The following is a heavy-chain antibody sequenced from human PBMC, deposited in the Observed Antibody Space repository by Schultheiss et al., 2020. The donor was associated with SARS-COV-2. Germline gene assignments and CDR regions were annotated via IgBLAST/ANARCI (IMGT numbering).Heavy chain of an antibody. CDR1: GFTFSSYA. V-gene: IGHV3-30*07. CDR3: ARPRYSSGWYGYFQH. Sequence: GGSLRLSCAASGFTFSSYAMHWVRQAPGKGLEWVAVISYDGSNKYYADSVKGRFTISRDNSKNTLYLQMNSLRAEDTPVYYCARPRYSSGWYGYFQHWGQGTLVTVSS. D-gene: IGHD6-19*01. J-gene: IGHJ1*01. CDR2: ISYDGSNK.